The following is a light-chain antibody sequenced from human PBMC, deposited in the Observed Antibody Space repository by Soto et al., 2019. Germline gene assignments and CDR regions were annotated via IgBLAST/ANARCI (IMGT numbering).Light chain of an antibody. CDR3: MQALQAPLT. J-gene: IGKJ1*01. CDR2: LGS. V-gene: IGKV2-28*01. CDR1: HSLLNSNGYNY. Sequence: EIVMNQSPLSLPVTPGEPASISCRSTHSLLNSNGYNYLDWYLQKPGQSPQLLIYLGSSRASGVPDRFSGSGSGTDFTLTISRVEAEDVGFYYCMQALQAPLTFGQGTKADVK.